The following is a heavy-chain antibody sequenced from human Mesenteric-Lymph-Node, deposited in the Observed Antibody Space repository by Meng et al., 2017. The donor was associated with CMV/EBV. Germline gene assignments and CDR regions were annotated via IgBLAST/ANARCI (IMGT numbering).Heavy chain of an antibody. J-gene: IGHJ4*02. V-gene: IGHV3-23*01. CDR3: ARDKGLNIAAAGTGYFDY. Sequence: GESLKISCAASGFTFSSYAMSWVRQAPGKGLEWVSAISGSGGSTYYADSVKGRFTISRDNSKNTLYLQMNSLRAEDTAVYYCARDKGLNIAAAGTGYFDYWGQGTLVTVSS. CDR2: ISGSGGST. D-gene: IGHD6-13*01. CDR1: GFTFSSYA.